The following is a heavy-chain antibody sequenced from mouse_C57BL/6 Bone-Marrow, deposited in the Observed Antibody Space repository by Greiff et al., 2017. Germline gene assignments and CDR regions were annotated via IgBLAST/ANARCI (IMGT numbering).Heavy chain of an antibody. J-gene: IGHJ1*03. CDR3: SRQVTTVLATKYFDV. V-gene: IGHV5-9*01. D-gene: IGHD1-1*01. Sequence: EVMLVESGGGLVKPGGSLILSCAASGFTFSSYTMSWVRQTPEKRLQWVAAISGGGGNTYYPDSVKGRFTISRDNDKNILHLQMSSLRSEDTALYYCSRQVTTVLATKYFDVWGTGTTVTVTS. CDR2: ISGGGGNT. CDR1: GFTFSSYT.